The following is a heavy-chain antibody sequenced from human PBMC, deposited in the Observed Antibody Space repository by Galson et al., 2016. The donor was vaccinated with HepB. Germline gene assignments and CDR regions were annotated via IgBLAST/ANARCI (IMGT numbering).Heavy chain of an antibody. CDR3: VRDDIVAPGEATYYFDL. CDR2: ISKSGSNV. V-gene: IGHV3-48*03. J-gene: IGHJ5*02. CDR1: GFTFSSYE. Sequence: SLRLSCAASGFTFSSYEMNWVRQAPGKGLQWVAFISKSGSNVYYGDSVKGRFTISRDNAESTLCLHMHNLGAEDTAFYFCVRDDIVAPGEATYYFDLWGQGTLVSVSS. D-gene: IGHD5-12*01.